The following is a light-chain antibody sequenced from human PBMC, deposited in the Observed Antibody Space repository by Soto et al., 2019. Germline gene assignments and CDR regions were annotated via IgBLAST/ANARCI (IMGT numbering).Light chain of an antibody. CDR3: GSWASSLSADG. CDR2: DDN. Sequence: QSVLTQPPSVSAAPGQKVTISCSGSSSNIGGNSVSWYQQLPGTAPKLLIYDDNKRPSGIPDRFSGSKSGTSATLGITGFQTGDEADYYCGSWASSLSADGVGTGTKVTVL. V-gene: IGLV1-51*01. CDR1: SSNIGGNS. J-gene: IGLJ1*01.